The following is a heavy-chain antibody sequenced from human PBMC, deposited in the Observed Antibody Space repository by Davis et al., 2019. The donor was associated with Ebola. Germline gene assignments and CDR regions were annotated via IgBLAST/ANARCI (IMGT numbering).Heavy chain of an antibody. V-gene: IGHV3-23*01. CDR1: GFTFSSYA. CDR3: AKEIRPNDY. D-gene: IGHD3-16*01. Sequence: GESLKISCAASGFTFSSYAMSWVRQAPGKGLEWVSSISGGNINTYYAHSLKGRFTISRDDSKNTVYLQMNSLTAEDTAVYYCAKEIRPNDYWGQGTLVTVSS. J-gene: IGHJ4*02. CDR2: ISGGNINT.